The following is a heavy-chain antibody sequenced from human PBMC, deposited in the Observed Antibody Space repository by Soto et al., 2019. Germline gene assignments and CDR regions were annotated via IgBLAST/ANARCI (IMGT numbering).Heavy chain of an antibody. CDR1: GFTFSLYA. J-gene: IGHJ6*02. CDR3: AKSVGGSNYYYGMDV. CDR2: ISGSGGST. V-gene: IGHV3-23*01. Sequence: EVQLLESGGGLVQPGGSLRLSCVASGFTFSLYAMSWVRQAPGKGLEWVSVISGSGGSTYYADSVKGRFTVSRDNSKNTLYLQMNSLGVEDTAVYYCAKSVGGSNYYYGMDVWGRGTTVTVSS. D-gene: IGHD2-15*01.